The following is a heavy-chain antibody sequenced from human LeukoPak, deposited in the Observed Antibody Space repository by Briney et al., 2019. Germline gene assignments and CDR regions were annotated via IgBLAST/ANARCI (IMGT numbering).Heavy chain of an antibody. CDR3: AREGMTVIPPNIDY. CDR2: IKQDGSEK. J-gene: IGHJ4*02. CDR1: GFTFSSYW. V-gene: IGHV3-7*01. Sequence: PGGSLRLSCAASGFTFSSYWMSWVRQAPGKGLEWVANIKQDGSEKYYVDSVKGRFTISRDNAKNSLYLQMNSLRAEDTAVYYCAREGMTVIPPNIDYWGQGTLVTVSS. D-gene: IGHD2/OR15-2a*01.